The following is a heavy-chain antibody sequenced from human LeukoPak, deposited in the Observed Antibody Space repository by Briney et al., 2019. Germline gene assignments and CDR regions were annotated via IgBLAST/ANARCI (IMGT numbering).Heavy chain of an antibody. CDR3: ARESSMITFGGVIVNLPYYFYY. V-gene: IGHV1-69*13. CDR2: MIPIIGTA. Sequence: SVKVSCKASGGTFSSYAISWVRQAPGQGLEWMGGMIPIIGTANYAQKFQGRVRITADESTSTAYMELSSLRSADPALYYCARESSMITFGGVIVNLPYYFYYWGQGTLVTVSS. CDR1: GGTFSSYA. D-gene: IGHD3-16*02. J-gene: IGHJ4*02.